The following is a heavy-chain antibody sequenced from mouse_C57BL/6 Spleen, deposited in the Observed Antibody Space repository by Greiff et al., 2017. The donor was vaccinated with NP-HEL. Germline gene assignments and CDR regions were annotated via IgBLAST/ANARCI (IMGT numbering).Heavy chain of an antibody. CDR1: GYAFSSSW. V-gene: IGHV1-82*01. CDR3: ARRAYPYAMDY. Sequence: VKLMESGPELVKPGASVKISCKASGYAFSSSWMNWVKQRPGKGLEWIGRIYPGDGDTNYNGKFKGKATLTADKSSSTAYMQLSSLTSEDSAVYFCARRAYPYAMDYWGQGTSVTVSS. CDR2: IYPGDGDT. D-gene: IGHD6-5*01. J-gene: IGHJ4*01.